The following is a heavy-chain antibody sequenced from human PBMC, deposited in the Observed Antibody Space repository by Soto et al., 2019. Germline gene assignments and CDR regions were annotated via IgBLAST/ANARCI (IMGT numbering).Heavy chain of an antibody. V-gene: IGHV3-11*06. D-gene: IGHD6-19*01. CDR3: IAVAGTPPFDY. CDR1: GFTFGDYY. CDR2: ISSSSSYT. J-gene: IGHJ4*02. Sequence: PGGSLRLSCAASGFTFGDYYMSWIRQAPGKGLEWVSYISSSSSYTNYADSVKGRFTISRDNAKNSLYLQMNSLRAEDTAVYYCIAVAGTPPFDYWGQGTLVTVSS.